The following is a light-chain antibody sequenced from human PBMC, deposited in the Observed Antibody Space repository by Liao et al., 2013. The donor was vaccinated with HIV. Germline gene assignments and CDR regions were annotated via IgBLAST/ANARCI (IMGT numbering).Light chain of an antibody. Sequence: SYELTQPPSVSVSPGQTASITCSGHKLGDKYACWYHQKPGQSPVLVIYQDTKRPSGIPERFSGSNSGNTATLTISRVEAGDEADYYCQVWDSSSDHVVFGGGTKLTVL. J-gene: IGLJ2*01. V-gene: IGLV3-1*01. CDR1: KLGDKY. CDR3: QVWDSSSDHVV. CDR2: QDT.